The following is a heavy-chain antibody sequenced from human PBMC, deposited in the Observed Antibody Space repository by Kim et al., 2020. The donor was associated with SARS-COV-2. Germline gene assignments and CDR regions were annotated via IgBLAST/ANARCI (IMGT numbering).Heavy chain of an antibody. J-gene: IGHJ4*01. CDR1: EFTFSDYY. CDR3: ARGRRSAAYRGFDY. Sequence: GGSLRPSCVASEFTFSDYYMSWVRQAPGKGLEWVANIKQDGSEQWYVDSVKGRFTISRDNAKNSLYLQMNSPRAEDTAVYYCARGRRSAAYRGFDYWGHGTLVPVSS. D-gene: IGHD3-3*01. V-gene: IGHV3-7*01. CDR2: IKQDGSEQ.